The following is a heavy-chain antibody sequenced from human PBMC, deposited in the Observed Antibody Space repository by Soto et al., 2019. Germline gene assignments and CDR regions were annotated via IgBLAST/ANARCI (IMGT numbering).Heavy chain of an antibody. D-gene: IGHD3-22*01. CDR2: ISAYNGNT. J-gene: IGHJ1*01. V-gene: IGHV1-18*01. Sequence: ASVKVSCKASGYTFTSYGISWVRQAPGQGLEWMGWISAYNGNTNYAQKLQGRVTMTTDTSTSTAYMELRSLRSDDTAVYYCASDSSGYYLAEYFQHRGQGTLVTVSS. CDR1: GYTFTSYG. CDR3: ASDSSGYYLAEYFQH.